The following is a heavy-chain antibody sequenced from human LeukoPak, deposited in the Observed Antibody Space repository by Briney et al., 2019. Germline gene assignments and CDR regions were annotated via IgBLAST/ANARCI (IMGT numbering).Heavy chain of an antibody. CDR1: GYTFTSYD. CDR2: MNPNSGNT. J-gene: IGHJ3*02. CDR3: ARVTRLYYYDSSSDAFDI. Sequence: GASVKVSCKASGYTFTSYDINWVRQATGQGLEWMGWMNPNSGNTGYAQKFQGRVTMTRNTSISTAYMELSSLRSEDTAVYYCARVTRLYYYDSSSDAFDIWGQGIMVTVSS. D-gene: IGHD3-22*01. V-gene: IGHV1-8*01.